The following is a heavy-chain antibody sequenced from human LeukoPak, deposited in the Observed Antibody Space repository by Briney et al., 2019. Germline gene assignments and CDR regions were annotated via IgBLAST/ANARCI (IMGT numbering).Heavy chain of an antibody. Sequence: GGSLRLSCAASGFTFSSSAMGWVRQAPGKGLEWVSGISGSGDNTYYADSVKGRFTISRDNSKNTLYVQVNSLGTEDTAAYYCAKGSYYDSSGSFYFDYWGQGTLVTVSS. CDR2: ISGSGDNT. D-gene: IGHD3-22*01. V-gene: IGHV3-23*01. J-gene: IGHJ4*02. CDR1: GFTFSSSA. CDR3: AKGSYYDSSGSFYFDY.